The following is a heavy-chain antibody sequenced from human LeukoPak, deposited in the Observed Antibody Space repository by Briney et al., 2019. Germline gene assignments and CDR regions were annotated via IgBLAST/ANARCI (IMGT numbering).Heavy chain of an antibody. CDR3: ARIRVVVRGGGGDY. Sequence: PGGSLRLSCAASGFTVSSNYMSWVRQAPGKGLEWVSVIYSGGSTYYADSVKGRFTISRDNSKNTRYLQMNSLRAEDTAVYYCARIRVVVRGGGGDYWGQGTLVTVSS. D-gene: IGHD3-10*01. J-gene: IGHJ4*02. CDR1: GFTVSSNY. CDR2: IYSGGST. V-gene: IGHV3-53*01.